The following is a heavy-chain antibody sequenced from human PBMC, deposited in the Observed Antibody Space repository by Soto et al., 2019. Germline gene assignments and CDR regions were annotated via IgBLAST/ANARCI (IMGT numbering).Heavy chain of an antibody. J-gene: IGHJ6*02. CDR1: GGSFSGYY. Sequence: SETLSLTCAAYGGSFSGYYWSWIRQPPGKGLEWIGEINHSGSTNYNPSLKSRVTISVDTSKNQFSLKLSSVTAADTAVYYCAREGRYCSGGSCSTHYYYYYYGMDVWGQGTTVTVSS. CDR2: INHSGST. V-gene: IGHV4-34*01. CDR3: AREGRYCSGGSCSTHYYYYYYGMDV. D-gene: IGHD2-15*01.